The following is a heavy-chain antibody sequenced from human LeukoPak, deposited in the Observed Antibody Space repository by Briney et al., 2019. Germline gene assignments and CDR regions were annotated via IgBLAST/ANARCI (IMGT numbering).Heavy chain of an antibody. CDR2: ISSSGSTI. D-gene: IGHD6-13*01. CDR3: ARGRKRYVGIAAADFDY. CDR1: GFTFSDYY. V-gene: IGHV3-11*01. J-gene: IGHJ4*02. Sequence: GGSLRLSCAASGFTFSDYYMSWIRQAPGKGLEGVSYISSSGSTIYYADSVKGRFTISRDNDKNSLYLQMNSLRAEDTAVYYCARGRKRYVGIAAADFDYWGQGTLVTVSS.